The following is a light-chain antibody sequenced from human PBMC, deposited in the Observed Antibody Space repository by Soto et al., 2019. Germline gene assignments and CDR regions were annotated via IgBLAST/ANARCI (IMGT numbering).Light chain of an antibody. Sequence: DIQMTQSPSSLSASVGDRVTITCRASQSISSYLNWYQQKPGKAPKLLIYAASSLQSGVPSRFSGSGSGTDLTLTICSLQPEDFATYYCQQSYSTPRTFGQGTKVEIK. J-gene: IGKJ1*01. CDR3: QQSYSTPRT. V-gene: IGKV1-39*01. CDR1: QSISSY. CDR2: AAS.